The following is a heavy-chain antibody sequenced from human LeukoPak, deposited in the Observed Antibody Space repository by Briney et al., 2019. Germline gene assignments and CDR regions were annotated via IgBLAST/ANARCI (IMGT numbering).Heavy chain of an antibody. Sequence: SGPTLVNPTQTLTLTCTFSGFSFRSGAVGVGWIRQPPVWALEWLGVIYENDEKLYSSSLQNRLSITKDTSKNQVVLTMANMDPVDTATYYCAHRHRGVASDIWGQGTMVTVSS. CDR2: IYENDEK. J-gene: IGHJ3*02. D-gene: IGHD2-15*01. CDR3: AHRHRGVASDI. CDR1: GFSFRSGAVG. V-gene: IGHV2-5*01.